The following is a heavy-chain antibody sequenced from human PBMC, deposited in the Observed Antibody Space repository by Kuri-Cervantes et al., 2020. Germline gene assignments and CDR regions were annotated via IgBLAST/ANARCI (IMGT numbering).Heavy chain of an antibody. CDR1: GFTFSSYW. V-gene: IGHV3-7*04. Sequence: GGSLRLSCAASGFTFSSYWMSWVRQAPGKGLEWVANIKQDGSEKYYVDSVKGRFTISRDNAKNSLYLQMNSLRAEDTAVYYCARGHIAARPFVMDVWGKGTTVTVSS. J-gene: IGHJ6*04. D-gene: IGHD6-6*01. CDR3: ARGHIAARPFVMDV. CDR2: IKQDGSEK.